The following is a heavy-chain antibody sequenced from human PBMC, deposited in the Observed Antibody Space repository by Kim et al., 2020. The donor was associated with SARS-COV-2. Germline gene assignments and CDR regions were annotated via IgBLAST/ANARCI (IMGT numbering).Heavy chain of an antibody. D-gene: IGHD6-13*01. Sequence: SETLSLTCTVSGGSISSYYWSWIRQPPGKGLEWIGYIYYSGSTNYNPSLKSRVTISVDTSKNQFSLKLSSVTAADTAVYYCARHHSGSSWYRSWYFDLWGRGTLVTVSS. CDR3: ARHHSGSSWYRSWYFDL. V-gene: IGHV4-59*08. CDR2: IYYSGST. CDR1: GGSISSYY. J-gene: IGHJ2*01.